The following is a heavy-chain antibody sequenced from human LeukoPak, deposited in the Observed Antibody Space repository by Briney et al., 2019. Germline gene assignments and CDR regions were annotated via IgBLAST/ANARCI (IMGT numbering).Heavy chain of an antibody. J-gene: IGHJ6*02. V-gene: IGHV1-69*13. CDR1: GGTFSSYA. CDR2: IIPIFGTA. D-gene: IGHD3-10*01. Sequence: GASVKVSCTASGGTFSSYAISWVRQAPGQGLEWMGGIIPIFGTANYAQKFQGRVTITADESTSTAYMELSSLRSEDTAVYYCARTTDLLLATHISHSAMDVWGPGTTVTAS. CDR3: ARTTDLLLATHISHSAMDV.